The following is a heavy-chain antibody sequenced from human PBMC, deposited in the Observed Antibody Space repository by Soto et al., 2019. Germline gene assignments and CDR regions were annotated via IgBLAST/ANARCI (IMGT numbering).Heavy chain of an antibody. CDR2: IYHSGST. CDR1: GGSISSGGYY. D-gene: IGHD3-9*01. Sequence: PSETLSLTCTVSGGSISSGGYYWSWIRQHPGKGLEWIGYIYHSGSTYYNPSLKSRVTISVDTSKNQFSLKLSSVTAADTAVYYCAREGYDILTGYPIAFDYWGQGTLVTVSA. J-gene: IGHJ4*02. V-gene: IGHV4-31*03. CDR3: AREGYDILTGYPIAFDY.